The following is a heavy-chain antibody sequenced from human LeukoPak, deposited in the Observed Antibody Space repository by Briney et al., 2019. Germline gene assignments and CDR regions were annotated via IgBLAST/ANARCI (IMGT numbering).Heavy chain of an antibody. CDR2: INAGNGNT. J-gene: IGHJ3*02. D-gene: IGHD6-19*01. V-gene: IGHV1-3*03. CDR3: ARTRGAVDAFDI. Sequence: ASVTVSCKASGYTFTSYAMHWVRQAPGQRLEWMGWINAGNGNTKYSQEFQGRVTITRDTSASTAYMELSSLRSEDMAVYYCARTRGAVDAFDIWGQGTMVTVSS. CDR1: GYTFTSYA.